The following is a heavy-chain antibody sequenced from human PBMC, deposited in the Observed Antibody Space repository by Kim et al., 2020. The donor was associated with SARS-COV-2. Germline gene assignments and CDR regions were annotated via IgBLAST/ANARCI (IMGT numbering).Heavy chain of an antibody. CDR2: ISGSGGST. CDR1: GFTFSSYA. V-gene: IGHV3-23*01. CDR3: AKRVVTTVTTSPKPARRRSDY. D-gene: IGHD4-17*01. J-gene: IGHJ4*02. Sequence: GGSLRLSCAASGFTFSSYAMSWVRQAPGKGLEWVSAISGSGGSTYYADSVKGRFTISRDNSKNTLYLQMNSLRAEDTAVYYCAKRVVTTVTTSPKPARRRSDYWGQGTLVTVSS.